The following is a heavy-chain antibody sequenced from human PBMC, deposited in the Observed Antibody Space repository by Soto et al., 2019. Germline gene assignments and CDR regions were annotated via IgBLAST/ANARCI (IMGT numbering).Heavy chain of an antibody. J-gene: IGHJ6*03. Sequence: GASVKVSCKASGYTFTSYDINWVRQATGQGLEWMGWMNPNSGNTGYAQKFQGRVTMTRNTSISTAYMELSSLRSEDTAVYYCARVTFWSGYYIGGLYYMDVWANGPRSPSP. CDR1: GYTFTSYD. V-gene: IGHV1-8*01. CDR3: ARVTFWSGYYIGGLYYMDV. CDR2: MNPNSGNT. D-gene: IGHD3-3*01.